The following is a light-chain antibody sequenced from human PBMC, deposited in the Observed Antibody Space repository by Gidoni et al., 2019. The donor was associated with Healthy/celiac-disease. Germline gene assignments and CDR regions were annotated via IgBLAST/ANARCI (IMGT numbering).Light chain of an antibody. J-gene: IGKJ2*01. CDR3: QQYNSYPYT. Sequence: DIQLLQSPSTLSASVGDRVTITCRSSQGISSWLAWYQQKPGKAPKLLIYKASSLESGVPSRFSGSGSGTEFTLTISSLQPDDFATYYCQQYNSYPYTFGQGTKLEIK. V-gene: IGKV1-5*03. CDR1: QGISSW. CDR2: KAS.